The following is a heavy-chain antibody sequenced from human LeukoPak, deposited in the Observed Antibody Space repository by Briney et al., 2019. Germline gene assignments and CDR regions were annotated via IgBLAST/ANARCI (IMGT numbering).Heavy chain of an antibody. J-gene: IGHJ6*03. CDR1: GFALSDSW. V-gene: IGHV3-74*01. CDR3: VRDPPYGSSWYYYMDV. Sequence: GGSLRLSCVASGFALSDSWMHWVRQTPGKGLVWVSHISPDGTVTNYADFVKGRFTISRDNSKNSLYLQMDSLRVEDTAVYYCVRDPPYGSSWYYYMDVWGKGTTVTVSS. CDR2: ISPDGTVT. D-gene: IGHD6-13*01.